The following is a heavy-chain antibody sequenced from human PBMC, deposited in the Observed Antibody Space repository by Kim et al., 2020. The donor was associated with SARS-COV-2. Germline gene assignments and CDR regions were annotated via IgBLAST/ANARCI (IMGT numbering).Heavy chain of an antibody. J-gene: IGHJ6*02. CDR1: GFTFSSYS. CDR2: ISSSSSYI. Sequence: GGSLRLSCAASGFTFSSYSMNWVRQAPGKGLEWVSSISSSSSYIYYADSVKGRFTISRDNAKNSLYLQMNSLRAEDTAVYYCARESQIVVVPAAIHYYYYGMDVWGQGTTVTVSS. D-gene: IGHD2-2*01. CDR3: ARESQIVVVPAAIHYYYYGMDV. V-gene: IGHV3-21*01.